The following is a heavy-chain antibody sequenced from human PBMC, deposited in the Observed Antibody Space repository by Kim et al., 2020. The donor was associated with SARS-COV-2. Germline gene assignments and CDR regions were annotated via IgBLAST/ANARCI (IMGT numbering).Heavy chain of an antibody. J-gene: IGHJ4*02. Sequence: GGSLRLSCTASGFTFGDYAMSWFRQAPGKGLEWVGFIRSKAYGGTTEYAASVKGRFTISRDDSKSIAYLQMNSLKTEDTAVYYCTRVPRSITMIVVVIIYCVDYWGQGTLVTVSS. V-gene: IGHV3-49*03. D-gene: IGHD3-22*01. CDR3: TRVPRSITMIVVVIIYCVDY. CDR2: IRSKAYGGTT. CDR1: GFTFGDYA.